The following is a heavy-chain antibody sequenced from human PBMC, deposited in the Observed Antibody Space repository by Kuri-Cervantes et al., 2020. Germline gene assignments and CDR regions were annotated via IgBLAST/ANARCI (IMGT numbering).Heavy chain of an antibody. CDR1: GGTFSSYA. D-gene: IGHD6-19*01. J-gene: IGHJ4*02. CDR3: ARDSELAVAGTFGY. V-gene: IGHV1-69*13. Sequence: SVKGSCKASGGTFSSYASSWVRQAPGQGLEWMGGIIPIFGTANYAKKFQGRVTITADESTSTAYMELSSLRSEDTAVYYCARDSELAVAGTFGYWGQGTLVTVSS. CDR2: IIPIFGTA.